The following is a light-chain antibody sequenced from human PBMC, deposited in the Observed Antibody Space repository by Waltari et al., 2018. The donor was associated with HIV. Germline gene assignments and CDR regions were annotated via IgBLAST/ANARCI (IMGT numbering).Light chain of an antibody. V-gene: IGLV3-1*01. CDR1: TLGDKY. CDR2: QDS. CDR3: QAWDSSTVV. Sequence: SYGLTQPPSVSVSPGQTASITCSGDTLGDKYACWYQQKPGQSPVVVIYQDSKRPSGIPERFSGSNSGNTATLTISGTQAMDEADYYCQAWDSSTVVFGGGTKLTVL. J-gene: IGLJ2*01.